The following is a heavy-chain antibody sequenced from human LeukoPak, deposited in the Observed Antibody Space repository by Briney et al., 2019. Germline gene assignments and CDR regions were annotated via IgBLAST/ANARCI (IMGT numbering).Heavy chain of an antibody. V-gene: IGHV3-30*03. CDR3: ASYLTSIPSGMDV. CDR1: GFTFSSFG. Sequence: PGGSLRLSCAGSGFTFSSFGIHWVRQAPGKGLEWVAVISFDGSRSYYADSVKGRFTISRDNGKNTLYLQMNSLRAEDTAVYYCASYLTSIPSGMDVWGQGATVTVSS. D-gene: IGHD2/OR15-2a*01. J-gene: IGHJ6*02. CDR2: ISFDGSRS.